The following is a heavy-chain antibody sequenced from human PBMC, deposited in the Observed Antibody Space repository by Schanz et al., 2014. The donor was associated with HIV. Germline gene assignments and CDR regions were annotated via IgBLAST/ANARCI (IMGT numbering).Heavy chain of an antibody. J-gene: IGHJ4*02. V-gene: IGHV3-11*01. CDR1: GFSLGDYY. CDR3: ARDKSNLGMDS. CDR2: ITNSGNRM. Sequence: EQLVESGGGSVKPGGSLSLSCAASGFSLGDYYMSWIRQAPGKGLEWISYITNSGNRMNYADSVKGRFTTSRDNAKNSLYLQMNTLRADDTAVYYCARDKSNLGMDSGGQGTLVTVSS.